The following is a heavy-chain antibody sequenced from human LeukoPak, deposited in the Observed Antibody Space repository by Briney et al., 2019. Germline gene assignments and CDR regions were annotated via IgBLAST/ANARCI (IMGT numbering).Heavy chain of an antibody. J-gene: IGHJ5*02. CDR2: IYTSGST. V-gene: IGHV4-4*07. CDR1: GGSISSYY. D-gene: IGHD3-3*01. Sequence: ASETLSLTCTVSGGSISSYYWSWIRQPAGKGREWIGRIYTSGSTNYNPSLKSRVTMSVDTSKNQFSLKLSSVTAADTAVYYCARHLRFLGTWYNWFDPWGQGTLVTVSS. CDR3: ARHLRFLGTWYNWFDP.